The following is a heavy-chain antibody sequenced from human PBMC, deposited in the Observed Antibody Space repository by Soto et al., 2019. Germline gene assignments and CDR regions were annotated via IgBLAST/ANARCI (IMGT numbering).Heavy chain of an antibody. CDR3: ARGGDILVVPAAFDY. CDR1: GFTFSSYS. D-gene: IGHD2-2*01. Sequence: EVQLVESGGGLVQPGGSLRLSCAASGFTFSSYSMNWVRQAPGKGLEWVSYISSSSSTIYYADSVKGRFTISRDNANNSLYLQMNSLRAEDTAVYYCARGGDILVVPAAFDYWGQGTLVTVAS. J-gene: IGHJ4*02. V-gene: IGHV3-48*01. CDR2: ISSSSSTI.